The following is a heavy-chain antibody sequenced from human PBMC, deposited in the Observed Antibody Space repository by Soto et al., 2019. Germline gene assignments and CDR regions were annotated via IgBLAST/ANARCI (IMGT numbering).Heavy chain of an antibody. Sequence: QVQLVQSGAEVKKPGASVKVSCKASGYTFTGYYMHWVRQAPGQGLEWMGWSNPNSGGTNYAQKFQGRVTMTRDTSISTAYIELSRLRSDDTAVYYCAGGYCSSTSCYSQFDYWGQGTLVTVSS. CDR3: AGGYCSSTSCYSQFDY. V-gene: IGHV1-2*02. CDR1: GYTFTGYY. CDR2: SNPNSGGT. D-gene: IGHD2-2*03. J-gene: IGHJ4*02.